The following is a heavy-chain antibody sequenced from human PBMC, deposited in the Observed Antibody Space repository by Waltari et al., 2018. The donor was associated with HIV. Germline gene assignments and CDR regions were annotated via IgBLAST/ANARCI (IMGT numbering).Heavy chain of an antibody. CDR1: GFNFSSYA. CDR2: ISYDGSDK. J-gene: IGHJ4*02. CDR3: AREGRFLKPFDC. V-gene: IGHV3-30*04. Sequence: QVQLVESGGGVVQPGRSLRLSCAASGFNFSSYAMHWVRQAPGKGLEWVAIISYDGSDKYYADSVKGRFTISRDNSKNTLYLQMNSLRAEDTAVYYCAREGRFLKPFDCWGQGTLVTVSS. D-gene: IGHD3-3*01.